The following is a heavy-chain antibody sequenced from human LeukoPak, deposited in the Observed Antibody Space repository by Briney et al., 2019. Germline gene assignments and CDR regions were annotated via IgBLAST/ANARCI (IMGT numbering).Heavy chain of an antibody. CDR1: GFTFSSYW. Sequence: GGSLRLSCAASGFTFSSYWMSWVRQAPGRGLEWVANIKQDGSEKYYVDSVKGRFTISRDNAKNSLYLQMNSLRAEDTAVYYCARDRPYSSSWTRGGYYMDVWGKGTTVTISS. CDR3: ARDRPYSSSWTRGGYYMDV. J-gene: IGHJ6*03. CDR2: IKQDGSEK. D-gene: IGHD6-13*01. V-gene: IGHV3-7*01.